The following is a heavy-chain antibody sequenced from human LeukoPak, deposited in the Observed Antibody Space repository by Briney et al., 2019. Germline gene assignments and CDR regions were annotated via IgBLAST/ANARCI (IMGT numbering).Heavy chain of an antibody. Sequence: PGRSLRLSCAASGFTFDDYAMHWVRQAPGKGLEWVSGISWNSGSIGYADSVKGRFTISRDNAKNSLYLQMNSLRAEDTALYYCAKDNFPYCSSTSCYDAFDIWGQGTMITVSS. CDR2: ISWNSGSI. D-gene: IGHD2-2*01. CDR1: GFTFDDYA. V-gene: IGHV3-9*01. CDR3: AKDNFPYCSSTSCYDAFDI. J-gene: IGHJ3*02.